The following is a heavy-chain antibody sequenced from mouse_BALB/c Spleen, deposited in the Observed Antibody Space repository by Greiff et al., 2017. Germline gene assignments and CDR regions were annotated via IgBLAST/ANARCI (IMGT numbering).Heavy chain of an antibody. CDR1: GFTFSSFG. V-gene: IGHV5-17*02. CDR2: ISSGSSTI. D-gene: IGHD4-1*01. Sequence: EVKLVESGGGLVQPGGSRKLSCAASGFTFSSFGMHWVRQAPEKGLEWVAYISSGSSTIYYADTVKGRFTISRDNPKNTLFLQMTSLRSEDTAMYYCARQGPLGLDYWGQGTTLTVSS. CDR3: ARQGPLGLDY. J-gene: IGHJ2*01.